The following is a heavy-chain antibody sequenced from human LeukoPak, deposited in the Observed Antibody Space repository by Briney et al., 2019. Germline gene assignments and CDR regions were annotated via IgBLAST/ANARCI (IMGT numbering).Heavy chain of an antibody. D-gene: IGHD6-19*01. Sequence: PGGSLRLSCAASGFTFSSYAMSWIRQAPGKGLEWVSAISGSGISTYYADSVKGRFTISRDNSKNTLYLHMNSLRAEDTAVYYCAKETRGGSFSSGWYYFDYWGQGTLVTVSS. CDR2: ISGSGIST. CDR3: AKETRGGSFSSGWYYFDY. J-gene: IGHJ4*02. V-gene: IGHV3-23*01. CDR1: GFTFSSYA.